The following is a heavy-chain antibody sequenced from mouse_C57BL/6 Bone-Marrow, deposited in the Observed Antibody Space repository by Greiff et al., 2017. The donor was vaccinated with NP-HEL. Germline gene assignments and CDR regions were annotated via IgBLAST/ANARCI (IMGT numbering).Heavy chain of an antibody. CDR1: GFTFSDYG. CDR3: ARFNYGSSLYAMDY. V-gene: IGHV5-17*01. J-gene: IGHJ4*01. CDR2: ISSGSSTI. Sequence: EVHLVESGGGLVKPGGSLKLSCAASGFTFSDYGMHWVRQAPEKGLEWVAYISSGSSTIYYADTVKGRFTISRDNAKNTLFLQMTSLRSEDTAMYYCARFNYGSSLYAMDYWGQGTSVTVSS. D-gene: IGHD1-1*01.